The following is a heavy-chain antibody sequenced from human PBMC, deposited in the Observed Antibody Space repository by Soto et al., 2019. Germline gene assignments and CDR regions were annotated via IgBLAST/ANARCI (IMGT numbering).Heavy chain of an antibody. J-gene: IGHJ5*02. Sequence: QVQLQESGPGLVKPSETLSLTCTVSGGSLNTKRWSWIRQHPWKGLEWIGYIFNGGSTSYNPSLNTRVSRPVAMSTNRFSLSLSSVTAADTAMYYRTAGDDTSQGDLWGQGTLVTVSS. V-gene: IGHV4-31*02. CDR3: TAGDDTSQGDL. CDR2: IFNGGST. D-gene: IGHD3-16*01. CDR1: GGSLNTKR.